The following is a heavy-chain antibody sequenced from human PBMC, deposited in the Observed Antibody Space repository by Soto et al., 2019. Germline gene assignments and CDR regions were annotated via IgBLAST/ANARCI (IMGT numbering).Heavy chain of an antibody. CDR2: ISAYNGNT. CDR1: GYTFTSYG. D-gene: IGHD6-13*01. V-gene: IGHV1-18*04. Sequence: QVQLVQSGAEVKKPGASVKVSCKASGYTFTSYGISWVRQAPGQGLEWMGWISAYNGNTNYVQKLQGRVTMTTDTSTSTAYMELRSLRSDDTAVYYCAREDSSSWYYYYYGMDVWGQGTTVTVSS. CDR3: AREDSSSWYYYYYGMDV. J-gene: IGHJ6*02.